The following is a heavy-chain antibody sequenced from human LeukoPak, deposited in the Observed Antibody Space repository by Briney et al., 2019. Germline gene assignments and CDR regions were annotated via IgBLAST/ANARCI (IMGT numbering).Heavy chain of an antibody. Sequence: GGSLRPSCAASGFTVSSNYMSWVRQAPGKGLEWVSVIYSGGSTYYADSVKGRFTISRDNSKNTLYLQMNSLRAEDTAVYYCARDGTPGYYDSSGYFDYWGQGTLVTVSS. J-gene: IGHJ4*02. CDR1: GFTVSSNY. CDR2: IYSGGST. D-gene: IGHD3-22*01. CDR3: ARDGTPGYYDSSGYFDY. V-gene: IGHV3-66*01.